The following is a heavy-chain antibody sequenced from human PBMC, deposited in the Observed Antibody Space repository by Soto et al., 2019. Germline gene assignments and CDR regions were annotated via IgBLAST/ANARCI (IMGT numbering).Heavy chain of an antibody. Sequence: EVQLLESGGGLVQPGGSLRLSCAASGFTFSMSAMTWVRQAPGKGLEWVSTTGLNGRTTYYADSVKGRFTVSRDNSNNTLALHMSSLRAEDTAVYYFATVHSTSRSFDYWGQGTLVTVSP. CDR1: GFTFSMSA. J-gene: IGHJ4*02. D-gene: IGHD6-6*01. CDR2: TGLNGRTT. V-gene: IGHV3-23*01. CDR3: ATVHSTSRSFDY.